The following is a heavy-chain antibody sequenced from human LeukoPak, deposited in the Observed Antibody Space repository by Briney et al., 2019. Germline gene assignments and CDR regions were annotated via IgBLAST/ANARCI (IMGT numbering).Heavy chain of an antibody. J-gene: IGHJ4*02. Sequence: PGGSLRLSCAASGFTVSSNYMSWVRQAPGKGLEWVSVIYSGGSTYYVDSVKGRFTISRDNSKNTLYLQMNSLRAEDTAVYYCARGVALHSDGWTPPVYWGQGTLFTVSS. CDR2: IYSGGST. CDR1: GFTVSSNY. D-gene: IGHD6-19*01. CDR3: ARGVALHSDGWTPPVY. V-gene: IGHV3-66*01.